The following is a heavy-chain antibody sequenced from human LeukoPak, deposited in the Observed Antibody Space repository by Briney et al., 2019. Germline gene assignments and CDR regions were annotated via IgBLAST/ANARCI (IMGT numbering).Heavy chain of an antibody. CDR3: ARLSSSGWSSCFDY. Sequence: GASVKVSCKASGYTFTGYYMHWVRQAPGQGLEWMGRINPNSGGTNYAQKFQGRVTMTRDTSISTAYIELSRLRSDDTAVYYCARLSSSGWSSCFDYWGQGTLVTVSS. CDR1: GYTFTGYY. CDR2: INPNSGGT. V-gene: IGHV1-2*06. D-gene: IGHD6-13*01. J-gene: IGHJ4*02.